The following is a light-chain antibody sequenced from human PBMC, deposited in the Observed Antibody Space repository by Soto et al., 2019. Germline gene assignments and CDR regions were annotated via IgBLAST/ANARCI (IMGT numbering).Light chain of an antibody. CDR2: GAS. CDR1: QSVSNAY. V-gene: IGKV3-20*01. Sequence: EIVLTQSPGTLSLSPRERATLSCRASQSVSNAYLAWYQHKVGQSPSLLIYGASNRAPGIPDRFSGSGSGTDFTLPIRRLQPEDLGVYYCQQYAASPRTFGQGTQVEV. J-gene: IGKJ1*01. CDR3: QQYAASPRT.